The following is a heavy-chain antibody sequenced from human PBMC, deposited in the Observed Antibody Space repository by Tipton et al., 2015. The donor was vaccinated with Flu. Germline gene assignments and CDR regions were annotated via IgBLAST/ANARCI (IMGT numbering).Heavy chain of an antibody. CDR2: ISSSSSYI. V-gene: IGHV3-21*01. CDR3: AREWGLRFRYMDV. Sequence: SLRLSCAASGFTFSSYSMNWVRQAPGKGLEWVSSISSSSSYIYYADSVKGRFTISRDNAKNSLYLQMNSLRAEDTAVYYCAREWGLRFRYMDVWGKGTTVTVSS. J-gene: IGHJ6*03. CDR1: GFTFSSYS. D-gene: IGHD1-26*01.